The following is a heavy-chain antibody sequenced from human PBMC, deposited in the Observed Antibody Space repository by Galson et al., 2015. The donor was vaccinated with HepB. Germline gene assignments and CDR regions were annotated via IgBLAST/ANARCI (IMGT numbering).Heavy chain of an antibody. J-gene: IGHJ6*04. CDR2: IYSGGAT. CDR3: ARERFMAV. CDR1: EFTLSSTH. Sequence: SLRLSCAASEFTLSSTHLTWVRQAPGTGLEWVALIYSGGATEYADSVKGRFTISRDNFKNTVYLQMNSLRVEDTAIYYCARERFMAVWGRGTTVTVSS. V-gene: IGHV3-53*01.